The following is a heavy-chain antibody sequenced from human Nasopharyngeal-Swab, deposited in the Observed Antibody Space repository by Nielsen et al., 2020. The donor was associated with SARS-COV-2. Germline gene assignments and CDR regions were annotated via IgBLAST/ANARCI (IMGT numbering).Heavy chain of an antibody. V-gene: IGHV1-69*01. Sequence: WVRQAPGQGLEWMGGIIPIFGTANYAQKFQGRVTITADESTSTAYMELSSLRSEDTAVYYCSSSGYQGAYYYYGMDVWGQGTTVTVSS. D-gene: IGHD3-3*01. J-gene: IGHJ6*02. CDR2: IIPIFGTA. CDR3: SSSGYQGAYYYYGMDV.